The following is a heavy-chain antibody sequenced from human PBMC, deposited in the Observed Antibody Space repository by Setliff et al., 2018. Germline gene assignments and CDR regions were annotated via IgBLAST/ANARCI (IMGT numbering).Heavy chain of an antibody. Sequence: PGGSLRLSCAASGFSFRTFSMHWVRQAPGKGLEWVSSISPDSIHIYYADSVKGRFPISRDNARDSLYLHMNSLGAEDTAVYYCARSPANGGHDAFDIWGQGTMVTVSS. CDR3: ARSPANGGHDAFDI. J-gene: IGHJ3*02. CDR1: GFSFRTFS. V-gene: IGHV3-21*01. CDR2: ISPDSIHI. D-gene: IGHD6-25*01.